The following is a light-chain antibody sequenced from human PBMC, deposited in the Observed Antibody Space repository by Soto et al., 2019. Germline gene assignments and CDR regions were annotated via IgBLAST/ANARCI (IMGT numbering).Light chain of an antibody. J-gene: IGKJ1*01. CDR1: QSVSNY. CDR2: DAS. Sequence: EIVLTQSPATLSLSPGERATLSCRASQSVSNYLAWYQHKPGQAPRLLIYDASNRATGIPDRFSGSGSGTDFTLTISSLEPEDFAVYYCQQYGSSERTFGQGTKVDIK. V-gene: IGKV3-11*01. CDR3: QQYGSSERT.